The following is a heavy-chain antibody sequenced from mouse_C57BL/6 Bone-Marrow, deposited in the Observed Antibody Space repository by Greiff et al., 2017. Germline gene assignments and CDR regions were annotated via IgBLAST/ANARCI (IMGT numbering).Heavy chain of an antibody. Sequence: VKLQESGAELARPGASVKLSCKASGYTFTSYGISWVKQRTGQGLEWIGEIYPRSGNTDYNEKFKGKATLTADKASSTAYMERRSLTSEGSAFYVCARGDYGGSYVSWYFDVWGTGTTVTVSS. D-gene: IGHD1-1*01. V-gene: IGHV1-81*01. CDR2: IYPRSGNT. J-gene: IGHJ1*03. CDR3: ARGDYGGSYVSWYFDV. CDR1: GYTFTSYG.